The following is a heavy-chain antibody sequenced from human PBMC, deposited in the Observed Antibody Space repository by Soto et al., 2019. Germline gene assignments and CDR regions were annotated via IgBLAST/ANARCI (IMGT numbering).Heavy chain of an antibody. J-gene: IGHJ4*02. D-gene: IGHD3-22*01. CDR1: GFTFSSYA. CDR3: AKLRGPMIVVVITTD. V-gene: IGHV3-23*01. Sequence: PGGSLRLSCAASGFTFSSYAMSWVRQAPGKGLEWVSAISGSGGSTYYADSVKGRFTISGDNSKNTLYLQMNSLRAEDTAVYYCAKLRGPMIVVVITTDWGQGTLVTVSS. CDR2: ISGSGGST.